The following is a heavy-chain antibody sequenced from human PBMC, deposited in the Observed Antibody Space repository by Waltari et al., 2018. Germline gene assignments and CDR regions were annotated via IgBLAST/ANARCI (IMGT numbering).Heavy chain of an antibody. D-gene: IGHD3-10*01. J-gene: IGHJ6*02. CDR1: GGSISNHY. CDR3: ARRLFTMLRGQDFGMDV. V-gene: IGHV4-59*11. CDR2: IYSSGST. Sequence: QVQLQESGPGLVKPSETLSLSCTVPGGSISNHYCSCIRTPPGKGLEWIGYIYSSGSTRYNPSLKSRVTMSVDTSKNHFSLNLISVTAADTAVYYCARRLFTMLRGQDFGMDVWGQGTTVTVSS.